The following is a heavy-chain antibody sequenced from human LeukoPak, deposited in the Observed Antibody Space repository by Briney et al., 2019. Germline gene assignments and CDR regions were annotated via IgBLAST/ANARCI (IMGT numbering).Heavy chain of an antibody. J-gene: IGHJ4*02. CDR1: GGSMSPYH. D-gene: IGHD6-13*01. V-gene: IGHV4-59*08. CDR3: ARLSSGSSSWYDIDY. CDR2: IYYSGST. Sequence: SETLSLTCTVSGGSMSPYHWGWIRQPPGKGLEWIGNIYYSGSTNYNASLKSRVTISVDTSKNQFSLKLSSVTAADTAVYYCARLSSGSSSWYDIDYWGQGTLVTVSS.